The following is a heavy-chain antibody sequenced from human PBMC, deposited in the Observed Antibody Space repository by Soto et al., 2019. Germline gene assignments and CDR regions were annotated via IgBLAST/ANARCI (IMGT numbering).Heavy chain of an antibody. CDR1: GYTFTNYW. V-gene: IGHV5-10-1*01. Sequence: GESLKISCKGSGYTFTNYWISWVRQMPGKGLEWMGRIDPSDSYTSYSPSFEGHVTISTDKSISTAYLQWNSLRASDTAIYYCARGSSSSPQGVDPWGQGTLVTVSS. CDR3: ARGSSSSPQGVDP. CDR2: IDPSDSYT. J-gene: IGHJ5*02. D-gene: IGHD6-6*01.